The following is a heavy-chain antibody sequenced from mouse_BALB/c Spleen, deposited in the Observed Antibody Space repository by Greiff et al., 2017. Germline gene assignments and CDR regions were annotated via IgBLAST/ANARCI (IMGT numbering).Heavy chain of an antibody. D-gene: IGHD2-14*01. CDR2: ISYDGSN. CDR1: GYSITSGYY. J-gene: IGHJ3*01. V-gene: IGHV3-6*02. CDR3: ARVPHRYDGAWFAY. Sequence: EVQLQQSGPGLVKPSQSLSLTCSVTGYSITSGYYWNWIRQFPGNKLEWMGYISYDGSNNYNPSLKNRISITRDTSKNQFFLKLNSVTTEDTATYYCARVPHRYDGAWFAYWGQGTLVTVSA.